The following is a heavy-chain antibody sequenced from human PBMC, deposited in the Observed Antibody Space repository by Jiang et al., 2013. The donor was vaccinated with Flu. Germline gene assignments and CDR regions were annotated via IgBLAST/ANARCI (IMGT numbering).Heavy chain of an antibody. CDR1: GGSLSSFY. V-gene: IGHV4-59*01. D-gene: IGHD4-17*01. J-gene: IGHJ4*01. Sequence: GPGLVKPSETLSLTCTVSGGSLSSFYLSWIRQLPGKGMEWFGHIYYSGNTIYNPSFKSRVTMSVDTSKNQFSLKLSSVTTADTAMYYCASRSYGDY. CDR2: IYYSGNT. CDR3: ASRSYGDY.